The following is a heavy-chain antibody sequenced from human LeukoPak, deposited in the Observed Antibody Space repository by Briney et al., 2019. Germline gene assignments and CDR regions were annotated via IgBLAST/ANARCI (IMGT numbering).Heavy chain of an antibody. J-gene: IGHJ4*02. CDR2: IWYDGSNK. V-gene: IGHV3-33*01. CDR3: ARAGYGSGSYYEYFDY. D-gene: IGHD3-10*01. CDR1: GFTFSSYG. Sequence: GGSLRLSCAAPGFTFSSYGMHWVRQAPGKGLEWVAVIWYDGSNKYYADSVKGRFTISRDNSKNTLCLQMNSLRAEDTAVYYCARAGYGSGSYYEYFDYWGQGTLVTVSS.